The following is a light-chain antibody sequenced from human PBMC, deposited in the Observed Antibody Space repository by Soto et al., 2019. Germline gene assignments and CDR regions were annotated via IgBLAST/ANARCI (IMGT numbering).Light chain of an antibody. V-gene: IGKV3-11*01. CDR2: DTS. CDR1: QNIDSY. J-gene: IGKJ4*01. CDR3: QQHTNWPALS. Sequence: EIVLTQSPATLYLSPGERATLSCRASQNIDSYFAWYQQKPGQAPRLLIHDTSKSATGIPARFSGSGSGTDYSLTISSREPEDFAVYYCQQHTNWPALSFGGGTRVEVK.